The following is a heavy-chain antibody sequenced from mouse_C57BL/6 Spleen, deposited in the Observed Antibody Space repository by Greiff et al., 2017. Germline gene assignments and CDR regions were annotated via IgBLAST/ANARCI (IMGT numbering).Heavy chain of an antibody. V-gene: IGHV1-63*01. CDR2: IYPGGGYT. D-gene: IGHD2-3*01. CDR3: ARSFDGYYVGFAY. J-gene: IGHJ3*01. Sequence: QVQLQQSGAELVRPGTSVKMSCKASGYTFTNYWIGWAKQRPGHGLEWIGDIYPGGGYTNYNEKFKGKATLTADKSSSTAYMQFSSLTSEDSAIYYCARSFDGYYVGFAYWGQGTLVTVSA. CDR1: GYTFTNYW.